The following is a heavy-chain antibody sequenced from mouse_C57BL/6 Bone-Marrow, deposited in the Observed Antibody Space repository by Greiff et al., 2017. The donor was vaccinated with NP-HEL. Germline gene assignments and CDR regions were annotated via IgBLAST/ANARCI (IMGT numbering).Heavy chain of an antibody. Sequence: QVQLQQPGAELVRPGTSVKLSCKASGYTFTSYWMHWVKQRPGQGLEWIGVIDPSDSYTNYNQKFKGKATLTVDTSSSTAYMQLSSLTSEDSAVYYGARVDYSSSWYYFDYGGQGTTLTVSA. J-gene: IGHJ2*01. CDR2: IDPSDSYT. D-gene: IGHD1-1*01. CDR3: ARVDYSSSWYYFDY. V-gene: IGHV1-59*01. CDR1: GYTFTSYW.